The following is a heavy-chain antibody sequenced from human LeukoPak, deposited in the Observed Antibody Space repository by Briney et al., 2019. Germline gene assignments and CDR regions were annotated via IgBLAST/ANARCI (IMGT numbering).Heavy chain of an antibody. CDR2: ISSSSSYI. CDR3: ARSELGYNYYYMDV. J-gene: IGHJ6*03. Sequence: GGSLRLSCAASGFTFSSYNMNWVRQAPGKGLELVSSISSSSSYIYYADSVKGRFTISRDNAKKSLYLQMNSLRVEDTAVYYCARSELGYNYYYMDVWGKGTTVTISS. D-gene: IGHD3-10*01. V-gene: IGHV3-21*01. CDR1: GFTFSSYN.